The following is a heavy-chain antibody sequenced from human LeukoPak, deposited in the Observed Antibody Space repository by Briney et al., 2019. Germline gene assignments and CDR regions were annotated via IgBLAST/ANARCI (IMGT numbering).Heavy chain of an antibody. Sequence: GGSLRLSCSASGFTFSVYAIHWVRQAPGKGLEYVSTIISNGGSTYYADSVKGRFTISRDNSKNTVSLQMSSLRAEDTALYYCVKDGLAFCGGECYSYFVYWGQGTLVTVSS. CDR1: GFTFSVYA. CDR2: IISNGGST. J-gene: IGHJ4*02. D-gene: IGHD2-21*01. CDR3: VKDGLAFCGGECYSYFVY. V-gene: IGHV3-64D*06.